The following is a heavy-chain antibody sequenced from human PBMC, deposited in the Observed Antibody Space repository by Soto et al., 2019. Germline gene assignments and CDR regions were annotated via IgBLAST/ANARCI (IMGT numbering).Heavy chain of an antibody. V-gene: IGHV3-30-3*01. Sequence: GGSLRLSCAASGLSFGDDAMHWVRQAPGKGLEWVAVITYDGSTKFYADSVRGRFTISRDNSKSTLYLQMASLISKDTAVYYCARDVGTQMDFWSTSGMDVWGQGTTVTVSS. CDR1: GLSFGDDA. CDR2: ITYDGSTK. CDR3: ARDVGTQMDFWSTSGMDV. D-gene: IGHD3-3*01. J-gene: IGHJ6*02.